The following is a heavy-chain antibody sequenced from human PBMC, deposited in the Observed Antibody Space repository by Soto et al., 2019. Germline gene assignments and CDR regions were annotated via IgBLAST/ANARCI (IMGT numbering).Heavy chain of an antibody. J-gene: IGHJ4*02. Sequence: SVKVSCKASGGTFSSYAISWVRQAPGQGLEWMGGIIPIFGTANYAQKFQGRVTITADESTSTAYMELSSLRSEDTAVYYCARALIRNSYDSRGYYPQGFDYWGQGTLVTVSS. CDR2: IIPIFGTA. D-gene: IGHD3-22*01. CDR3: ARALIRNSYDSRGYYPQGFDY. CDR1: GGTFSSYA. V-gene: IGHV1-69*13.